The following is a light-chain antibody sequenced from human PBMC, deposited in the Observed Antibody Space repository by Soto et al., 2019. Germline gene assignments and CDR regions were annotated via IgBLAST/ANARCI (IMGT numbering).Light chain of an antibody. Sequence: EIVLTQSTCTLSFAPWERATLSCRASHSVSSNLAWYPQKPGQAPRLLIYGASTRATGIPARFSGSGSGTEFTLTISSLQSEDFAVYYCQQYSNWLQTFGQGTKVDI. CDR1: HSVSSN. CDR2: GAS. CDR3: QQYSNWLQT. J-gene: IGKJ1*01. V-gene: IGKV3-15*01.